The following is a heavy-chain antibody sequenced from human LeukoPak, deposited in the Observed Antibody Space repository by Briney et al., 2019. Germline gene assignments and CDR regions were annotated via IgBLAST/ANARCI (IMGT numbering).Heavy chain of an antibody. Sequence: ASVKVSCKASGYTFTGYYMHWVRQAPGQGLEWMGWINPNSGGTNYAQRFQGRVTMTRDTSISTVYMELSSLRSEDTAVYYCARVHRYCSGGSCYSDYYYYMDVWGKGTTVTVSS. V-gene: IGHV1-2*02. J-gene: IGHJ6*03. CDR2: INPNSGGT. CDR1: GYTFTGYY. CDR3: ARVHRYCSGGSCYSDYYYYMDV. D-gene: IGHD2-15*01.